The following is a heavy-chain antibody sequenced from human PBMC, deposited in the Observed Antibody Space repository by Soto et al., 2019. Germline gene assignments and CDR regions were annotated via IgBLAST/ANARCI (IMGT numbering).Heavy chain of an antibody. Sequence: GESLKISCQCSGYTFSNCWIGWVRQLPGQGLEWMGIIYPGDHETRYSPSFLGKVTISAEKSINTAYLPWSSLEASDSAFYFCALSPRSSPYFDVWGQGALVTVSS. V-gene: IGHV5-51*01. J-gene: IGHJ4*02. CDR3: ALSPRSSPYFDV. D-gene: IGHD6-13*01. CDR1: GYTFSNCW. CDR2: IYPGDHET.